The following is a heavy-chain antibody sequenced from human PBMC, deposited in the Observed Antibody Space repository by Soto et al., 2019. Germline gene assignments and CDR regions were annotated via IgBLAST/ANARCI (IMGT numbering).Heavy chain of an antibody. V-gene: IGHV1-58*01. D-gene: IGHD5-12*01. CDR2: IVVGSGNT. Sequence: GASVKVSCKASGFTFTTSAVQWVRQARGQRLEWIGWIVVGSGNTNYAQKFQERVTITRDMSTSTAYMELSSLRSEDTAVYYCAAEWLLRYGMDVWGQGTTVTVSS. J-gene: IGHJ6*02. CDR3: AAEWLLRYGMDV. CDR1: GFTFTTSA.